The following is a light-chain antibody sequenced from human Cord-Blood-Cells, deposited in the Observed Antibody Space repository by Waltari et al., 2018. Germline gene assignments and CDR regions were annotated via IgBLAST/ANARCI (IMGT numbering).Light chain of an antibody. J-gene: IGKJ1*01. CDR3: QQYNNWPWT. V-gene: IGKV3-15*01. Sequence: EIVMTQSPATLSASPGERAPLSCRASQSVSSNLAWYQQKPGQAPRLLIYGASTRATGIPARFSGSGSGTEFTLTISSLQSEDFAVYYCQQYNNWPWTFGQGTKVEIK. CDR1: QSVSSN. CDR2: GAS.